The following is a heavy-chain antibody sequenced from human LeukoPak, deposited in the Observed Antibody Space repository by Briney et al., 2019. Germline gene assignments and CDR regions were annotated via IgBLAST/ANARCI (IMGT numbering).Heavy chain of an antibody. CDR3: GRGFYDSSGYYHFDH. V-gene: IGHV1-69*05. CDR2: IIPIFGTA. J-gene: IGHJ4*02. CDR1: GGTFSSYA. D-gene: IGHD3-22*01. Sequence: ASVKVSCKASGGTFSSYAISWVRQAPGQGLEWMGGIIPIFGTANYAQKFQGRVTFTTDESTSTAYMELSSLRSEDTAVYYCGRGFYDSSGYYHFDHWGQGTLVTVSS.